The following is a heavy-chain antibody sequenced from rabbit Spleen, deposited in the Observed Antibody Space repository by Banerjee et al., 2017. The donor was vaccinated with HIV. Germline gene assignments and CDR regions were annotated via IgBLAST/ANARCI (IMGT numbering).Heavy chain of an antibody. D-gene: IGHD1-1*01. Sequence: QDQLVESGGGLVQPEGSLTLTCTASGFSFSSNYYMCWVRQAPGKGLELIACIYTSSGSTYYASWAKGRFTISKTSSTTVTLQMTSLTAADTATYFCARDKASISGDYGPYYFNLWGQGTLVTVS. V-gene: IGHV1S45*01. CDR3: ARDKASISGDYGPYYFNL. J-gene: IGHJ4*01. CDR2: IYTSSGST. CDR1: GFSFSSNYY.